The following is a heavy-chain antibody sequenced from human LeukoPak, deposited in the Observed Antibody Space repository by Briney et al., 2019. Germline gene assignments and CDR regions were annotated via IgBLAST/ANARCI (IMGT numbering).Heavy chain of an antibody. D-gene: IGHD4-17*01. J-gene: IGHJ6*02. CDR2: ISGSAGST. V-gene: IGHV3-23*01. Sequence: GGSLRLSCAASGFTFSSYAMSWVRQAPGKGREWVSGISGSAGSTYYADSVKGRFTISRDNSRNTLNLQMNSLRAEDTAVYYCAKHDYDYYSYYGMDVWGQGTTVTVSS. CDR1: GFTFSSYA. CDR3: AKHDYDYYSYYGMDV.